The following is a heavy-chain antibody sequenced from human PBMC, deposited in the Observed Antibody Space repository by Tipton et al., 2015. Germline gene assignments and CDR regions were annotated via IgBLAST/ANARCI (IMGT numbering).Heavy chain of an antibody. CDR3: ARSRYTVTPDS. V-gene: IGHV4-38-2*01. CDR1: GYSISSGYY. CDR2: FFHSGNT. Sequence: TLSLTCDVSGYSISSGYYWSWIRQPPGKGLECIGSFFHSGNTFHNPSHRSRVIISVDASKNQSSLTGTSVTAADTAVYYCARSRYTVTPDSWGQGTLVTVSS. J-gene: IGHJ4*02. D-gene: IGHD4-17*01.